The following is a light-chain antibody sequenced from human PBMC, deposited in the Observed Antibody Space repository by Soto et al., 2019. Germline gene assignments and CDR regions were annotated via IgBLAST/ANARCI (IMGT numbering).Light chain of an antibody. V-gene: IGLV2-14*01. CDR2: EVS. Sequence: QSALTQPASVSGSPGQSITISCTGTSSDVGSYNYVSWYQQHPGKAPKLMISEVSKRPSGVSNRFSGSKSGNTASLTISGLQAEDEANYYCSSYAGNSNRVFGGGTQLTVL. CDR3: SSYAGNSNRV. J-gene: IGLJ3*02. CDR1: SSDVGSYNY.